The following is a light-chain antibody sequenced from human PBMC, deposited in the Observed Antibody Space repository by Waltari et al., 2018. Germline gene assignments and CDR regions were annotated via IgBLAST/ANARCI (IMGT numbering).Light chain of an antibody. Sequence: KYVSWFQQHPGKAPKLMIYEVSNRPSGVSNRFSASKSGNTASLTISGLQAEDEADYYCFSYQSSSSSYVFGTGTEVSVL. J-gene: IGLJ1*01. CDR2: EVS. CDR3: FSYQSSSSSYV. V-gene: IGLV2-14*01. CDR1: KY.